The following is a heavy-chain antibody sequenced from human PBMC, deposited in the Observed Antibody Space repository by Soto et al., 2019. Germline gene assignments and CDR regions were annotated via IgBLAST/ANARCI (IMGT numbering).Heavy chain of an antibody. CDR2: IPYDGSNK. D-gene: IGHD3-16*02. J-gene: IGHJ4*02. Sequence: QVQLVESGGGVVQPGRSLRLSCVASGFTFNNYGMHWVRQAPGKGLEWVAFIPYDGSNKYHADSVKGRFTISRDNSKNTLFLQMNSLRAEDTAVYWCAKALGELSPESYDYWGQGILVTVSS. CDR3: AKALGELSPESYDY. V-gene: IGHV3-30*18. CDR1: GFTFNNYG.